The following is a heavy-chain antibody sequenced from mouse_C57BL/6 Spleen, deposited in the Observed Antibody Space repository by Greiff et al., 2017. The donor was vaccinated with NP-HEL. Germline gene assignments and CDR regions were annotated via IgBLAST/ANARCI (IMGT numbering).Heavy chain of an antibody. J-gene: IGHJ4*01. CDR1: GYTFTDYY. D-gene: IGHD1-1*02. V-gene: IGHV1-26*01. CDR3: ARWWRDYAMDY. Sequence: EVQLQQSGPELVKPGASVKISCKASGYTFTDYYMNWVKQSHGKSLEWIGDINPNNGGTSYNQKFKGKATLTVDKSSSTAYMELRSLTSEDSAVYYFARWWRDYAMDYWGQGTSVTVSS. CDR2: INPNNGGT.